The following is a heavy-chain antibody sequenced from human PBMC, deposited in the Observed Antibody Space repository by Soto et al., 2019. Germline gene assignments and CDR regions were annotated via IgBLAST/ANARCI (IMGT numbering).Heavy chain of an antibody. D-gene: IGHD1-1*01. CDR1: GYTFTSYD. V-gene: IGHV1-8*01. Sequence: QVQLVKSGAEVKKPGASVKVSCKASGYTFTSYDINWVRQATGQGLEWMGWMNPTSGNTGYAQKFRGRVTMTRNTYISTAYMALSSLRSEDTAVYYCARERTGTTSMDAWGQGTTVTVYS. CDR3: ARERTGTTSMDA. CDR2: MNPTSGNT. J-gene: IGHJ6*02.